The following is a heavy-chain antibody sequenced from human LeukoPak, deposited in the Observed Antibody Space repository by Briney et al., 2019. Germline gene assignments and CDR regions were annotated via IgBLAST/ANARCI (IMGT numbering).Heavy chain of an antibody. J-gene: IGHJ4*02. CDR3: AKDLLRYCSSTSCLGGIDY. D-gene: IGHD2-2*01. CDR1: GFTFSSYA. CDR2: ISGSGGST. V-gene: IGHV3-23*01. Sequence: GGSLRLSCAASGFTFSSYAMSWVRQAPGKGLEWGSAISGSGGSTYYADSVKGRFTISRDNSKNTLYLQMNSLRAEDTAVYYCAKDLLRYCSSTSCLGGIDYWGQGTLVTVSS.